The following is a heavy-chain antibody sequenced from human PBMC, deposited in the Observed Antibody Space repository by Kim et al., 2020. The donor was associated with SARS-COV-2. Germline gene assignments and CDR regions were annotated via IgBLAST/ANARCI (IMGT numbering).Heavy chain of an antibody. J-gene: IGHJ4*02. CDR3: ARVMQETYFYGSGSLFY. CDR1: GYSFTNYG. CDR2: ISVYNGNT. D-gene: IGHD3-10*01. V-gene: IGHV1-18*04. Sequence: ASVKVSCKTSGYSFTNYGINWVRQAPGQGLEWMGWISVYNGNTDYAQKVKGRVTMTTDTSTATAYMELRSLRSDDTAVYYCARVMQETYFYGSGSLFYWGQGTLVNVSS.